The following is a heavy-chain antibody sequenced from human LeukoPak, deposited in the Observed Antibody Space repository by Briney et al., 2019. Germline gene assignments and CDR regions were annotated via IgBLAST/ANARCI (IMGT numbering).Heavy chain of an antibody. CDR3: ARYGLGYSSSPDY. CDR1: GFTFSSYS. D-gene: IGHD6-6*01. V-gene: IGHV3-48*01. J-gene: IGHJ4*02. Sequence: GGSLRLSCAASGFTFSSYSMNWVRQAPGKGLEWVSYISSSSSTIYYADSVKGRFTISRDNAKNSLYLQMNNLRAEDTALYYCARYGLGYSSSPDYWGQGTLVTVSS. CDR2: ISSSSSTI.